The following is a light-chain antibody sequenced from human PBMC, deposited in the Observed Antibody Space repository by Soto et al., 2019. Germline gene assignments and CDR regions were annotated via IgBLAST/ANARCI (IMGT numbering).Light chain of an antibody. CDR3: SSLSTTSTPIV. J-gene: IGLJ1*01. CDR1: SSDIGLYNY. Sequence: QSVLSQPASMSGSPGQSITIPCTGASSDIGLYNYVSWYQHHPGKAPKLLISEVNVRPSGLSDRFSASKAGNTASLTISGLQPEDEAYYYCSSLSTTSTPIVFGSGTKVT. CDR2: EVN. V-gene: IGLV2-14*01.